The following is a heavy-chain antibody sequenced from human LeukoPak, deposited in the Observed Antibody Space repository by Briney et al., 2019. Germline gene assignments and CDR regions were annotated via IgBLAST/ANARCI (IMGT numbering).Heavy chain of an antibody. D-gene: IGHD2-2*01. V-gene: IGHV4-31*03. CDR1: GGSISSGGYY. CDR2: IYYSGST. CDR3: ARAGDIVVVPAAGQDWFDP. Sequence: SGTLSLTCTVSGGSISSGGYYSRWIRQHPGKGLEWIGYIYYSGSTYYNPSRKSRVAISVDTSKNQFSLKLSSVTAADTAVYYCARAGDIVVVPAAGQDWFDPWGQGTLVTVSS. J-gene: IGHJ5*02.